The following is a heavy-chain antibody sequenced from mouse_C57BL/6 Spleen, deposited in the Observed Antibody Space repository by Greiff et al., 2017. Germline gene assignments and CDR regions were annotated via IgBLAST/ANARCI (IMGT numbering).Heavy chain of an antibody. V-gene: IGHV6-3*01. CDR3: TEILGDDFDV. CDR2: IRLKSDNYAT. J-gene: IGHJ1*03. D-gene: IGHD3-3*01. CDR1: GFTFSNYW. Sequence: DVHLVESGGGLVQPGGSMKLSCVASGFTFSNYWMNWVRQSPEKGLEWVAQIRLKSDNYATHYAESVKGRFTISRDDSKSSVYLQMNNLRAEDTGIYYCTEILGDDFDVWGTGTTVTVSS.